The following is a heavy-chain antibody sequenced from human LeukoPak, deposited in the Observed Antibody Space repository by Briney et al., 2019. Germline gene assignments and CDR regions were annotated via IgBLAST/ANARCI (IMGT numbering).Heavy chain of an antibody. D-gene: IGHD2-2*01. CDR3: ARGDVVVPAAMRKPFDY. Sequence: SETLSLTCAVYGGSFSGYYWSWIRQPPGKGLEWIGEINHSGSTSYNPSLKSRVTISVDTSKNQFSLKLSSVTAADTAVYYCARGDVVVPAAMRKPFDYWGQGTLVTVSS. V-gene: IGHV4-34*01. J-gene: IGHJ4*02. CDR2: INHSGST. CDR1: GGSFSGYY.